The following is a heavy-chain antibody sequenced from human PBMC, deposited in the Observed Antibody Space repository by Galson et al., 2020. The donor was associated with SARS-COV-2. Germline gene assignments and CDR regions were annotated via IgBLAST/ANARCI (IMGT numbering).Heavy chain of an antibody. CDR1: GFSLSTSGVG. CDR3: ALGREGVDYFEN. CDR2: IYWDDEK. Sequence: SGPTLVKPTQTLTLTCSFSGFSLSTSGVGVGWIRQPPGKALEWLALIYWDDEKRYSPSLKTRLNVIRDTSKNQVVLTVTNMDPVDTGTYYCALGREGVDYFENWVQGTLVTFSS. J-gene: IGHJ4*02. V-gene: IGHV2-5*02. D-gene: IGHD3-3*01.